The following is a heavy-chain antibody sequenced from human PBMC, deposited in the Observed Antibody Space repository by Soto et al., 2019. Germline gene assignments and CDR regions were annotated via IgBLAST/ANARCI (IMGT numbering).Heavy chain of an antibody. V-gene: IGHV4-59*01. J-gene: IGHJ4*02. D-gene: IGHD2-21*02. CDR3: ARENCGPRQKNCWVLDY. Sequence: PSETLSLTCTVSGGFISSYYWSWIRQPPGKGLEWIGYIYYSGSTNYNPSLKSRVTISVDTSKNQFSLKLSSVTAADTAVYYCARENCGPRQKNCWVLDYWGQGTLVTVSS. CDR1: GGFISSYY. CDR2: IYYSGST.